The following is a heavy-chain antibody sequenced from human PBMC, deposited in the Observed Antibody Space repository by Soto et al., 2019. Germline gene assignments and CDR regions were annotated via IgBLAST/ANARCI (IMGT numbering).Heavy chain of an antibody. CDR1: GFTASNNY. CDR2: IYSGGYT. CDR3: GMRPGGGGY. V-gene: IGHV3-53*01. Sequence: EVQLVESGGGLIQPGGSLRLSCAVSGFTASNNYMSWVRQAPGKGLEGVSVIYSGGYTAYGDSVKGRFTISRDNSKNTLNLKMKRRRPEGPAVFYWGMRPGGGGYWGQGTLVTVSS. D-gene: IGHD3-10*01. J-gene: IGHJ4*02.